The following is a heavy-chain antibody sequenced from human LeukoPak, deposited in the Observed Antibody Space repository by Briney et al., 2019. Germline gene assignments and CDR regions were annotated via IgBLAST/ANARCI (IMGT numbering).Heavy chain of an antibody. J-gene: IGHJ4*02. D-gene: IGHD3-10*01. CDR1: GGSVSSYY. CDR2: IYYSGST. Sequence: SETLSLTCTVSGGSVSSYYWSWIRQPPGKGLEWIGYIYYSGSTNYNPSLKSRVTTSVDTSKNQFSLKLSSVTAADTAVYYCARFKSAVRGVYYFDYWGQGTLVTVSS. CDR3: ARFKSAVRGVYYFDY. V-gene: IGHV4-59*02.